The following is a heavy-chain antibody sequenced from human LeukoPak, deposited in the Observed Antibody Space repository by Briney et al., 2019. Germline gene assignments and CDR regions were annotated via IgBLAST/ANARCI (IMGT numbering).Heavy chain of an antibody. V-gene: IGHV3-21*01. D-gene: IGHD2-21*02. CDR3: ARDIVVVTAILDY. Sequence: AGGSLRLSCAASGFTFSSYSMNWVRQAPGKGLEWVSSISSSSSYIYYADSVKGRFTISRDNAKNSLYLQMNSLRAEDTAVYYCARDIVVVTAILDYWGQGTLVTVSS. CDR2: ISSSSSYI. CDR1: GFTFSSYS. J-gene: IGHJ4*02.